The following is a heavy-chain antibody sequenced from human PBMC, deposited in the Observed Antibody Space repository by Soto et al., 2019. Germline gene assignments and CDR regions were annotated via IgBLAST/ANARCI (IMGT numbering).Heavy chain of an antibody. V-gene: IGHV1-3*01. J-gene: IGHJ6*01. CDR3: ARDLVSEQQLIFSFEYVMDV. Sequence: ASVKVSCKAFGYTFTSYARHRVRQAPGQRLEWMGWINAGNGNTKYSQKFQGRVTITRDTSASTAYMELSSLRSEDTAVYYCARDLVSEQQLIFSFEYVMDVWGQGNTVTVSS. CDR2: INAGNGNT. CDR1: GYTFTSYA. D-gene: IGHD6-13*01.